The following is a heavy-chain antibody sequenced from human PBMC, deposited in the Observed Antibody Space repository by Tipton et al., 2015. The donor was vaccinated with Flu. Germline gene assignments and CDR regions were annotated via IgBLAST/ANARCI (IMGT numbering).Heavy chain of an antibody. CDR3: ASARAGYYYHYMDV. CDR1: GYTFTSYG. D-gene: IGHD6-19*01. V-gene: IGHV1-18*04. CDR2: ISAYNGNT. Sequence: QLVQSGAEVKKPGASVKVSCKASGYTFTSYGISWVRQAPGQGLEWMGWISAYNGNTNYAQKLQGRVTMTTDTSTSTAYMEVRSLRSDDTAMYYCASARAGYYYHYMDVWGTGTTVTVSS. J-gene: IGHJ6*03.